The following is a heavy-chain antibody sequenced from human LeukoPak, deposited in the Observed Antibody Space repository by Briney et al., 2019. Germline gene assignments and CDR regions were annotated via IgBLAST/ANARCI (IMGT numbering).Heavy chain of an antibody. CDR3: ARTLSDDFWSGYRDH. V-gene: IGHV1-18*01. J-gene: IGHJ4*02. CDR1: GYRFISYG. Sequence: ASVKVSCKASGYRFISYGFSWVGQAPGQGLEWMGWISAYNGNTNYAQKFQGRVTMTTDTSTSTVYMEVRRLRSDDTAVYYCARTLSDDFWSGYRDHWGQGTLVTVSS. D-gene: IGHD3-3*01. CDR2: ISAYNGNT.